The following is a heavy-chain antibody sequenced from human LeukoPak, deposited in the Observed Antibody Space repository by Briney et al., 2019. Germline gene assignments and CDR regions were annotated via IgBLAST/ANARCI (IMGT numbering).Heavy chain of an antibody. D-gene: IGHD3-10*01. Sequence: SETLSLTCAVYGGSFSGYYWSWIRQPPGKGLEWIGYIYYSGSTNYNPSLKSRVTISVDTSKNQFSLKLSSVTAADTAVYYCAREPVNSWFGGTFDPWGQGTLVTVSS. V-gene: IGHV4-59*01. CDR1: GGSFSGYY. CDR2: IYYSGST. CDR3: AREPVNSWFGGTFDP. J-gene: IGHJ5*02.